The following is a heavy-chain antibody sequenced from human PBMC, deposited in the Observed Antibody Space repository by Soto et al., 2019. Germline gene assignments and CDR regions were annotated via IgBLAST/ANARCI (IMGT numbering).Heavy chain of an antibody. CDR2: IYYSGST. V-gene: IGHV4-30-4*01. Sequence: QVQLQESGPGLVKPSQTLSLTCTVSGGSISSGDYYWSWIRQPPGKGLEWIGYIYYSGSTYYNPSLKSRVTISVDTSKNQLSLKLSSVTAADTAVYYCARVVQITMIVSFLDIWGQGTMVTVSS. J-gene: IGHJ3*02. CDR1: GGSISSGDYY. D-gene: IGHD3-22*01. CDR3: ARVVQITMIVSFLDI.